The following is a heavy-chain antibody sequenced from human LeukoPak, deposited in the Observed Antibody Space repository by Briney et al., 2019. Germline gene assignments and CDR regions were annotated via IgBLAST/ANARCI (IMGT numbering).Heavy chain of an antibody. CDR2: IYYSGST. J-gene: IGHJ5*02. CDR1: GGSLSSGGYY. D-gene: IGHD6-13*01. CDR3: ARDTGYSSSLNWFDP. V-gene: IGHV4-31*03. Sequence: SQTLSLTCTVSGGSLSSGGYYWRWIRQHPGKGLEWIGYIYYSGSTYYNPSLKSRVTISVDTSKNQFSLKLSSVTAADTAVYYCARDTGYSSSLNWFDPWGQGTLVTVSS.